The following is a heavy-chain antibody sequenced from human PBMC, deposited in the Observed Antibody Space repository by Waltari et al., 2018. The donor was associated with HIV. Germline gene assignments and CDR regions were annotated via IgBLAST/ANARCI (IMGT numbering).Heavy chain of an antibody. CDR3: ARESDYGSGSYYFPLDY. CDR2: IYPGDSDT. J-gene: IGHJ4*02. D-gene: IGHD3-10*01. CDR1: GYSFTSYW. Sequence: EVQLVQSGAEVKKPGESLKISCQGSGYSFTSYWIGWVRQMPGEGLEWMGIIYPGDSDTRYSPSFQGQVTISADKSISTAYLQWSSLKASDTAMYYCARESDYGSGSYYFPLDYWGQGTLVTVSS. V-gene: IGHV5-51*01.